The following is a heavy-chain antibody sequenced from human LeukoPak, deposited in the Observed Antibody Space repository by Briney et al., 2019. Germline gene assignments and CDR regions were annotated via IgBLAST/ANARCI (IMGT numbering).Heavy chain of an antibody. Sequence: SETLSLTCTVSGGSISSSSYYWGWIRQPPGKGLEWIGSIYYSGSTYYNPSLKSRVTISVDTSNNTSSLKLSSVTAADTAVYYCARVAHYYYSSGYYYVGFDDWGQGTLVTVSS. CDR3: ARVAHYYYSSGYYYVGFDD. V-gene: IGHV4-39*07. CDR2: IYYSGST. D-gene: IGHD3-22*01. J-gene: IGHJ4*02. CDR1: GGSISSSSYY.